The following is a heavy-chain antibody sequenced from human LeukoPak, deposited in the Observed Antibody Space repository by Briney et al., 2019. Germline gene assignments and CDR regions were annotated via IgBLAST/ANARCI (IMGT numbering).Heavy chain of an antibody. CDR2: FIPMFGTA. CDR3: ARVKLGRPYGSTGDFYNMDV. Sequence: SVKVSCKASGDTFSSYAVTWVRQAPGQGLEWMGGFIPMFGTADYGQKFQDRVSITMDESSTTTYMEVSSLTSEDTAVYYCARVKLGRPYGSTGDFYNMDVWGKGTTVTVSS. D-gene: IGHD3-10*01. J-gene: IGHJ6*03. V-gene: IGHV1-69*05. CDR1: GDTFSSYA.